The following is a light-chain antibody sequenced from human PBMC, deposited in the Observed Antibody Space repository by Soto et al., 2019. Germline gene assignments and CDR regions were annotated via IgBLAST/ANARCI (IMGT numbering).Light chain of an antibody. Sequence: EIVLTQSPATLSLSPGERATISCRASQSISSYLAWYQQKPCQAPRLLIYDASNRATGIPARFSGSGSGTDFTLTISSLEPEDFAVYYCQQRSNWLTFGGGTKVDIK. CDR2: DAS. J-gene: IGKJ4*01. V-gene: IGKV3-11*01. CDR3: QQRSNWLT. CDR1: QSISSY.